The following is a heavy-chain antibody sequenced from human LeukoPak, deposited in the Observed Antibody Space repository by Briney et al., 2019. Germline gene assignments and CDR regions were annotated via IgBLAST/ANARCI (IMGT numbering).Heavy chain of an antibody. J-gene: IGHJ4*02. CDR3: ARAVAESSFAIYYFDY. CDR1: GGSISSYY. Sequence: SETLSLTCTVSGGSISSYYWSWIRQPAGKGLEWIGRIYTSGSTNYNPSLKSRVTMSVDTSKNQFSLKLSSVTAADTAVYYCARAVAESSFAIYYFDYWGQGTLVTVSS. CDR2: IYTSGST. D-gene: IGHD6-19*01. V-gene: IGHV4-4*07.